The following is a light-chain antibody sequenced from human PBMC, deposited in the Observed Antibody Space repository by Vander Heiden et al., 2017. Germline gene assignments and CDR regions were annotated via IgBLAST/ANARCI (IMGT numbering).Light chain of an antibody. V-gene: IGKV3-20*01. CDR3: QQDCSSPYT. CDR2: GAS. CDR1: QSVRSNY. J-gene: IGKJ2*01. Sequence: EIVLTQSPGTLSLSPGERATLSCRASQSVRSNYLAWYQQKPGQAPRLLIYGASSRATGIPDSFSGSGSGTDFTLTISRLEPEDFAVYYCQQDCSSPYTFGPGTKLEIK.